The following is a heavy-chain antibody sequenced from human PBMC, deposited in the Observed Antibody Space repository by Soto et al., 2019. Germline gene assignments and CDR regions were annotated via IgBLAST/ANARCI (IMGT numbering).Heavy chain of an antibody. D-gene: IGHD3-10*01. CDR3: TRAGGDPDY. J-gene: IGHJ4*02. CDR2: NRGSSEYI. V-gene: IGHV3-21*01. CDR1: GFSCSTSS. Sequence: EVQLVESGGGLVKPGGSLRLSCAASGFSCSTSSMNWVRQAPGNGLEWVSSNRGSSEYIYYADSLKGRCTISRDNAKNSLYLQMNSLRAEGTAMYYCTRAGGDPDYWGQGTRVTVSS.